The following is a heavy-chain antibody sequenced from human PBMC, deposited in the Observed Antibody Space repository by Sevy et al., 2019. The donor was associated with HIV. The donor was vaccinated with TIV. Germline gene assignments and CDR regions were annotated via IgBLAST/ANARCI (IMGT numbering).Heavy chain of an antibody. J-gene: IGHJ4*02. Sequence: SQTLSLTCAISGDSVSSNSAAWNWIRQSPSRGLEWLGRTYYRSKWYNDYAVSVKSRITINPDTSKNRFSLQLNSVTPEDTAVYYCASGPGGVYSGSYYTFDYWGQGTLVTVSS. CDR3: ASGPGGVYSGSYYTFDY. CDR2: TYYRSKWYN. CDR1: GDSVSSNSAA. D-gene: IGHD1-26*01. V-gene: IGHV6-1*01.